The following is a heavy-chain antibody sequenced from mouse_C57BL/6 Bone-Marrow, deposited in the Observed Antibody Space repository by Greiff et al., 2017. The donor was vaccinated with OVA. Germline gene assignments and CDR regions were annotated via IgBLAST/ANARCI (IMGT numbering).Heavy chain of an antibody. CDR1: GYTFTSYW. Sequence: QVHVKQSGAELVRPGSSVKLSCKASGYTFTSYWMDWVKQRPGQGLEWIGNIYPSDSETHYNQKFKDKATLTVDKSSSTAYMQLSSLTSEDSAVYYCAREGSNYLYAMDYWGQGTSVTVSS. J-gene: IGHJ4*01. V-gene: IGHV1-61*01. D-gene: IGHD2-5*01. CDR3: AREGSNYLYAMDY. CDR2: IYPSDSET.